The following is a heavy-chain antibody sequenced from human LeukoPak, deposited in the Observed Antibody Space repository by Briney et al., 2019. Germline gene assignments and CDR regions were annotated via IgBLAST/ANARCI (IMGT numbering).Heavy chain of an antibody. D-gene: IGHD5-12*01. CDR3: ARGGYSGYAGFHP. V-gene: IGHV5-51*01. J-gene: IGHJ5*02. Sequence: GESLKISCKGSGYTFTSYWVGWVRKMPGKGLEWMGTIYPGDSDTRYSPSFQGQVTISADKSISTAYLQWSSLKASVTAMYYCARGGYSGYAGFHPWGQGTLVTVSS. CDR2: IYPGDSDT. CDR1: GYTFTSYW.